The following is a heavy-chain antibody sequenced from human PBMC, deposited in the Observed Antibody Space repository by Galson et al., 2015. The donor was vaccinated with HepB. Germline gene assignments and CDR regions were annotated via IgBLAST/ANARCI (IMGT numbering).Heavy chain of an antibody. CDR1: GFTFSSYW. Sequence: SLRLSCAASGFTFSSYWMHWVRQAPGKGLVWVSRINSDGSSTSYADSVKGRFTISRDNAKNTLYLQMNSLRAEDTAVYYCARGADFGGVIETLDYWGQGTLVTVSS. V-gene: IGHV3-74*01. CDR3: ARGADFGGVIETLDY. CDR2: INSDGSST. J-gene: IGHJ4*02. D-gene: IGHD3-3*01.